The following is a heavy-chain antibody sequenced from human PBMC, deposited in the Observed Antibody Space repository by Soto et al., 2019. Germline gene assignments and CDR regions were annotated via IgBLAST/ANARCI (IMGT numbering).Heavy chain of an antibody. CDR2: ISHDGNKE. CDR3: AKVGPYTSIVWGLDN. CDR1: GVTCSNYG. V-gene: IGHV3-30*18. Sequence: GVSLRLSWAAAGVTCSNYGIHCVSKAPDKGLEWVAVISHDGNKEYYAGSVKGRFTVSRDNSKKTEYLQMNSLRAEDTALYYCAKVGPYTSIVWGLDNWGAGTLVSV. J-gene: IGHJ4*02. D-gene: IGHD2-21*01.